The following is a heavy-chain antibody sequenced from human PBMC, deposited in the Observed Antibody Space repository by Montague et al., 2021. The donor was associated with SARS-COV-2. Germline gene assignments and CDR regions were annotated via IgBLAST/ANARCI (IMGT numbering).Heavy chain of an antibody. D-gene: IGHD2-21*01. J-gene: IGHJ4*02. CDR1: GFTVSSNY. Sequence: SLRLSCAASGFTVSSNYITWVRQAPGKGLEWVSVIYSGGSTYYADSVKGRFTISRDNSKNTLYLQMNSLRAEDTAVYYCARIPYGDVIWGQGTLVTVSS. CDR2: IYSGGST. CDR3: ARIPYGDVI. V-gene: IGHV3-53*01.